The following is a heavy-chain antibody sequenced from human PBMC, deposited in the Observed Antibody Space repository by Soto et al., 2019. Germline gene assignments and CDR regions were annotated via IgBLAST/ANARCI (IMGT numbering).Heavy chain of an antibody. D-gene: IGHD3-22*01. CDR1: GFTFSSYG. Sequence: PGGSLRLSCAASGFTFSSYGMHWVRQAPGKGLEWVAVISYDGSNKYYADSVKGRFTISRDNSKNTLYLQMNSLRAEDTAVYYCATTYYYDSSGYYPFDYWGQGTLVTVSS. V-gene: IGHV3-30*03. CDR2: ISYDGSNK. CDR3: ATTYYYDSSGYYPFDY. J-gene: IGHJ4*02.